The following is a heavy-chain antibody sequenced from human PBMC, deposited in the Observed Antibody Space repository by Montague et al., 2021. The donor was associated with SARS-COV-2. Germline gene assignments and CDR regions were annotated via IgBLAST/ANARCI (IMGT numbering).Heavy chain of an antibody. J-gene: IGHJ3*02. CDR1: GGSISSSHYY. D-gene: IGHD2-2*01. V-gene: IGHV4-39*01. Sequence: SETLSLTCTVSGGSISSSHYYCAWIRQPPGKGLEWIGSIYFNGHSYYNPSLKNRASISLDTSKNQYYLKLNSVAAADTAVYYCARQPPYQTGAFDIWGQGTMVTVSS. CDR3: ARQPPYQTGAFDI. CDR2: IYFNGHS.